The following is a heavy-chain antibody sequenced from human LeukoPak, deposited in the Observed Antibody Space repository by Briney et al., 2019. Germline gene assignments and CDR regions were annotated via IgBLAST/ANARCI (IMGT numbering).Heavy chain of an antibody. CDR1: GYTFSRYG. CDR2: INPSGGST. V-gene: IGHV1-46*01. J-gene: IGHJ4*02. Sequence: GGSLRLSCAASGYTFSRYGMHWVRQAPGQGLQWMGIINPSGGSTSYAQKFQGRVTMTRDTSTSTVYMELSSLRTEDTAAYYCARDAYQLPRAGVMNYWGQGTLVTVSS. CDR3: ARDAYQLPRAGVMNY. D-gene: IGHD2-2*01.